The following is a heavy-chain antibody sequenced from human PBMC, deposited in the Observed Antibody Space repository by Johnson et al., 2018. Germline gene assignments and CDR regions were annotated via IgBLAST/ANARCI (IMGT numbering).Heavy chain of an antibody. CDR2: ISYDGSNK. D-gene: IGHD2-21*02. V-gene: IGHV3-30-3*01. CDR1: GFTFSSYA. J-gene: IGHJ1*01. Sequence: QVQLVESGGGVVQPGRSLRLSCAASGFTFSSYAMHWVRQAPGKGLEWVAVISYDGSNKYYEDSVKGRFTISRDNSKNTLYLQMNSLRAEDTAVYYCARASVVTSEYFQHWGQGTLVTVSS. CDR3: ARASVVTSEYFQH.